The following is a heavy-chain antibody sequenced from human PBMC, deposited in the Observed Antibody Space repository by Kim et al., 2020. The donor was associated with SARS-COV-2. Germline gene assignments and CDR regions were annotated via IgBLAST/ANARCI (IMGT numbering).Heavy chain of an antibody. Sequence: GGSLRLSCAASGITFTTYSMNWVRQAPGKGLEWVSYINTDSTTIYYADSVMGRFTISRDNAKNSLYLQMNSLRDDDTAVYYCAADPGASDWFDLWGQGTLVTVSS. V-gene: IGHV3-48*02. D-gene: IGHD1-26*01. CDR2: INTDSTTI. CDR3: AADPGASDWFDL. CDR1: GITFTTYS. J-gene: IGHJ5*02.